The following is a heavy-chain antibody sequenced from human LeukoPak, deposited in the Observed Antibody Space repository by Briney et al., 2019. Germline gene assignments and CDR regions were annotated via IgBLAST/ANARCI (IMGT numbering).Heavy chain of an antibody. V-gene: IGHV3-74*01. CDR1: GFTFSSYW. CDR2: INSDGSSR. J-gene: IGHJ3*02. CDR3: ARDLLKILAYCGGDRYSLGDAFDI. D-gene: IGHD2-21*02. Sequence: GGSLRLSCAASGFTFSSYWMHWVRQAPGKGLVWVSRINSDGSSRSYADSVKDRFTIYRDNAKNTLYLQMNSLRAEDTAVYYCARDLLKILAYCGGDRYSLGDAFDIWGQGTMVTVSS.